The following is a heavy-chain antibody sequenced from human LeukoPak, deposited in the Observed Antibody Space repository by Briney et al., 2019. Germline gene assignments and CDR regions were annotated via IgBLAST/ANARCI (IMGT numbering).Heavy chain of an antibody. J-gene: IGHJ6*03. CDR1: GFTFSSYE. V-gene: IGHV3-48*03. D-gene: IGHD6-13*01. CDR2: ISSSGSTI. Sequence: GGSLRLSCAASGFTFSSYEMNWVRQAPGKGLEWVSYISSSGSTIYYADSVKGRFTISRDNAKNLLYLQMNSLRAEDTAVYYCASGAAAGVYYYYYMDVWGKGTTVTISS. CDR3: ASGAAAGVYYYYYMDV.